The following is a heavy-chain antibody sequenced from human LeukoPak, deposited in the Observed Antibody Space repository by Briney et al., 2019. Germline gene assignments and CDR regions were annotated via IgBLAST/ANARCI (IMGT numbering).Heavy chain of an antibody. CDR1: GFTFTTFA. J-gene: IGHJ4*02. Sequence: GGSLRLSCAASGFTFTTFAMHWVRRAPGKGLEWVAVISYDGSNKYYADSVKGRFTISRDNSKNTLYLQMNRLRAEDTAVYYCARDLLTFMVETIPGSYFDNWGQGTLVTVSS. V-gene: IGHV3-30*01. CDR2: ISYDGSNK. D-gene: IGHD5-12*01. CDR3: ARDLLTFMVETIPGSYFDN.